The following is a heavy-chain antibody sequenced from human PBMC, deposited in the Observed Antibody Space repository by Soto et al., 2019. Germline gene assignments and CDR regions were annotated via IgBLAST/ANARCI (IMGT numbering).Heavy chain of an antibody. J-gene: IGHJ6*02. CDR1: GFTFSSYG. V-gene: IGHV3-33*01. Sequence: QVQLVESVGGVVQPGRSLRLSCAASGFTFSSYGMHWVRQAPGKGLEWVAVIWYDGSNKYYADSVKGRFTISRDNSKNTLYLQMNSLRAEDTAVYYCARDVEFRYYYGMDVWGQGTTVTVSS. CDR2: IWYDGSNK. CDR3: ARDVEFRYYYGMDV.